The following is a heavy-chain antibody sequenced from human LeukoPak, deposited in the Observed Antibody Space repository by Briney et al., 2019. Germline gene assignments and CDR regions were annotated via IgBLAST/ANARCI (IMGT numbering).Heavy chain of an antibody. V-gene: IGHV3-33*06. CDR1: GFTFSSYG. J-gene: IGHJ4*02. CDR3: AKDLASYCSGGSCNGLDY. CDR2: IWYDGSNK. D-gene: IGHD2-15*01. Sequence: GGSLRLSCAASGFTFSSYGMHWVRQAPGKGLEWVAVIWYDGSNKYYADSVKGRFTISRDNSKNTLYLQMNSLRAEDTAVYYFAKDLASYCSGGSCNGLDYWGQGTLVTVSS.